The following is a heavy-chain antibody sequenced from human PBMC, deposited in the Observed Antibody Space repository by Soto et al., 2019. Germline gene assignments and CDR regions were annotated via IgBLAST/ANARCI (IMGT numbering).Heavy chain of an antibody. CDR1: GGSFSGYY. D-gene: IGHD5-18*01. CDR3: AKDSGYNYGYFRWFDP. CDR2: INHSGST. V-gene: IGHV4-34*01. J-gene: IGHJ5*02. Sequence: SETLSLTCAVYGGSFSGYYWVWIRQPPGKGLEWIGEINHSGSTNYNPSLKSRVTISVDTSKSQFSLKLSSVTAADTAVYYCAKDSGYNYGYFRWFDPWGQGTLVTVSS.